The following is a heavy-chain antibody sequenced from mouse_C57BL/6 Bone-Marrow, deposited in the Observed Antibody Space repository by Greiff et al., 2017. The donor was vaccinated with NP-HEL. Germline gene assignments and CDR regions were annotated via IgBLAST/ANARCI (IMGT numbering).Heavy chain of an antibody. D-gene: IGHD2-14*01. Sequence: QVQLQQSGAELVRPGASVKLSCKASGYTFTDYYINWVKQRPGQGLEWIARIYPGSGNTYYNEKFKGKATLTAEKSSSTAYMQLSSLTSEDSAVYFCARCGVPSMDYWGQGTSVTVSS. CDR3: ARCGVPSMDY. J-gene: IGHJ4*01. CDR2: IYPGSGNT. V-gene: IGHV1-76*01. CDR1: GYTFTDYY.